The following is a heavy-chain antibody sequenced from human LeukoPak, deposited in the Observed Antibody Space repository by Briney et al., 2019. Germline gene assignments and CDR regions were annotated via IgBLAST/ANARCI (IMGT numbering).Heavy chain of an antibody. CDR3: AGGAAMTELDY. CDR1: GFTFSSYW. CDR2: INHSGST. Sequence: GSLRLSCAASGFTFSSYWMNWARQPPGKGLEWIGEINHSGSTNYNPSLKSRVTISVDTSKNQFSLKLSSVTAADTAVYYCAGGAAMTELDYWGQGTLVTVSS. D-gene: IGHD5-18*01. V-gene: IGHV4-34*08. J-gene: IGHJ4*02.